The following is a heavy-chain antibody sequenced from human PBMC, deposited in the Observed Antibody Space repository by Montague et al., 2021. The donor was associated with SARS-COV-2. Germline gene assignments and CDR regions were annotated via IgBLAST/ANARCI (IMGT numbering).Heavy chain of an antibody. J-gene: IGHJ3*02. V-gene: IGHV4-34*01. CDR1: GGSFSGYY. CDR2: INHSGST. CDR3: ARARPSVVVVAATAFDI. Sequence: SETLSLTCAVYGGSFSGYYWSWIRQPPGKGLERIGEINHSGSTNYNPSPKSRVTISVDTSKNQFSLKLSSVTAADTAVYYCARARPSVVVVAATAFDIWDQGTMVTVSS. D-gene: IGHD2-15*01.